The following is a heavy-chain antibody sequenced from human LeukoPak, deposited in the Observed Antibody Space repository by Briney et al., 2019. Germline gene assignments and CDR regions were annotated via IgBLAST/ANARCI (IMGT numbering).Heavy chain of an antibody. CDR1: GFTFSSYW. D-gene: IGHD3-22*01. CDR2: IKQDGSEK. CDR3: ARDAYYYDSSGNDY. V-gene: IGHV3-7*01. Sequence: GGSLRLSCAASGFTFSSYWMSWVRQAPGKGLEWVANIKQDGSEKYYVDSVKGRFTISRDNAKNSLYLQMNSLRAEDTAMYYCARDAYYYDSSGNDYWGQGTLVTVSS. J-gene: IGHJ4*02.